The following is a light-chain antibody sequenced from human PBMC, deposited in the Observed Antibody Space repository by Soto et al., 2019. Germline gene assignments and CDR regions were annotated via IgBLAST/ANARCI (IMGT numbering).Light chain of an antibody. Sequence: EIILTQSPATLSLSPGERATLSCGASQSVSSSYVAWYQHRPGLAPRLLIHDASSRATGIPDRFSGTKSGTDFTLTIRRLEPEDAKGYDWQQEGREPLSSGHETGVEIK. CDR3: QQEGREPLS. J-gene: IGKJ5*01. CDR1: QSVSSSY. CDR2: DAS. V-gene: IGKV3D-20*01.